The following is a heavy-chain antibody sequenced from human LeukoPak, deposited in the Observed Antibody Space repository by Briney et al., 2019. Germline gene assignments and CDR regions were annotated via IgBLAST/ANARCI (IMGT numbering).Heavy chain of an antibody. CDR1: GGTFSSSA. CDR2: MNPNSGDT. J-gene: IGHJ4*02. V-gene: IGHV1-2*02. CDR3: ARDLRGTGDYFDY. D-gene: IGHD7-27*01. Sequence: ASVKVSCKASGGTFSSSAISWVRQAPGQGLELMGWMNPNSGDTSRVTMTRDTSISTAYMELGRLRSDDTAVYYCARDLRGTGDYFDYWGQGALVTVSS.